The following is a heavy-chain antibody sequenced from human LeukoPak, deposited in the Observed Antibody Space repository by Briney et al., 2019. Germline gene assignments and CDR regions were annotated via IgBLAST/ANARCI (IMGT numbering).Heavy chain of an antibody. V-gene: IGHV3-74*01. CDR3: ARGRPHGNDY. D-gene: IGHD4-23*01. J-gene: IGHJ4*02. Sequence: GGSLRLSCAASGFTFSSYWKNWVRQAPGKGLVWVSRIASDGSSTTYADSVKGRFSISRDNAKNTLYLQMNSLRVEDTAVYYCARGRPHGNDYWGQGTLVTVSS. CDR2: IASDGSST. CDR1: GFTFSSYW.